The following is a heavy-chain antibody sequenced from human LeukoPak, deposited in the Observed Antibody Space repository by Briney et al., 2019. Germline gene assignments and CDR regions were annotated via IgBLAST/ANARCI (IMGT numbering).Heavy chain of an antibody. V-gene: IGHV3-30*03. CDR1: GFTFSSYG. J-gene: IGHJ4*02. CDR2: ISYDGSNK. CDR3: ARSYSRFDY. D-gene: IGHD6-13*01. Sequence: PGGSLRLSCAASGFTFSSYGMHWVRQAPGKGLEWVAVISYDGSNKYYADSVKGRFTISRDNSKNTLYLQMNSLRAEDTAVYYCARSYSRFDYWGQGTLVTVSS.